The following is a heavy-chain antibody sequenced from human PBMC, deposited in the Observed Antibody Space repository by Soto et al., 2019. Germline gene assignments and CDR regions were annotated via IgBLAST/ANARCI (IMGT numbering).Heavy chain of an antibody. Sequence: QVQLVQSGAEVKKPGASVKVSCKASGYTFTSYGISWVRQAPGQWLEWMGWISAYNGNTNYAQKLQGRVTMTTDTSTSTVYVGLRSLISDDTAVYYCARGWFGGFVYYFDYWGQGTLVTVSS. CDR3: ARGWFGGFVYYFDY. CDR2: ISAYNGNT. CDR1: GYTFTSYG. D-gene: IGHD3-10*01. V-gene: IGHV1-18*01. J-gene: IGHJ4*02.